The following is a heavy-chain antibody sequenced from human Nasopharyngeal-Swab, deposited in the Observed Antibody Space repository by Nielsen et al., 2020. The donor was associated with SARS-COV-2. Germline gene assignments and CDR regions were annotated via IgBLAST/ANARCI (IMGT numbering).Heavy chain of an antibody. V-gene: IGHV1-46*01. Sequence: ASVKVSCKASGYTFTSYYMHWVRQAPGQGLEWMGIINPSGGSTSYAQKFQGRVTMTRDTSTSTVYTELSSLRSEDTAVYYCARAEMRTTVTTYWNYWGQGTLVTVSS. J-gene: IGHJ4*02. D-gene: IGHD4-17*01. CDR3: ARAEMRTTVTTYWNY. CDR1: GYTFTSYY. CDR2: INPSGGST.